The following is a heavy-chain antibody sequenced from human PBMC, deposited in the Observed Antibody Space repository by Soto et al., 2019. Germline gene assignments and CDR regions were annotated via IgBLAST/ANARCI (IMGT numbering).Heavy chain of an antibody. Sequence: SETLSLTCTVSGGSISSSSYYWGWIRQPPGKGLEWIGSIYYSGSTYYNPSLKSRVTISVDTSKNQFSLKLSSVTAADTAVYYCVRSYDSEYYYYYYGMDVWGQGTTVTVSS. CDR3: VRSYDSEYYYYYYGMDV. CDR2: IYYSGST. V-gene: IGHV4-39*01. D-gene: IGHD5-12*01. CDR1: GGSISSSSYY. J-gene: IGHJ6*02.